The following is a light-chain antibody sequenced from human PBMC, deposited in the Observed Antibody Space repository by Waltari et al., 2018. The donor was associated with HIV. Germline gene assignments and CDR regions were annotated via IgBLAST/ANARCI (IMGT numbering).Light chain of an antibody. V-gene: IGLV3-1*01. J-gene: IGLJ3*02. CDR1: NLGANY. CDR3: QAWDSGTWV. Sequence: SYELTQPPSVSVSPGQTASITCSGDNLGANYACWYQQKPGQSPVLVIYQDSKRPSGIPERFSGSNSGNTATLTIRGTQAMDEADYYCQAWDSGTWVFGGGTKLTVL. CDR2: QDS.